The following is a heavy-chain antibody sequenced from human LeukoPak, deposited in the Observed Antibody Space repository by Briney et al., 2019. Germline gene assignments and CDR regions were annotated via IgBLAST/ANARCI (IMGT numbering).Heavy chain of an antibody. CDR1: GFTFSDSA. V-gene: IGHV3-64*01. CDR3: ARGGQYSTSSIDY. Sequence: GGSLKLSCAASGFTFSDSAIHWVRQAPGKGLEYVSSISSNGLYTYYANSVKGRFTISKANSKNTLYLQMGSLGAEDMAVYYCARGGQYSTSSIDYWGQGTLVTVSS. J-gene: IGHJ4*02. CDR2: ISSNGLYT. D-gene: IGHD6-6*01.